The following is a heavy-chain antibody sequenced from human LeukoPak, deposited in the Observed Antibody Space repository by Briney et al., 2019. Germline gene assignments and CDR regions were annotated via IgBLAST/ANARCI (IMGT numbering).Heavy chain of an antibody. CDR1: GFTFSDYE. CDR3: ARDPYSEGANFDF. Sequence: PGGSLRLSCAASGFTFSDYEMNWIRQTPGKGLEWISYISRSGRIIYYADSVKGRFTISRDNAKNSVYLQMSSLRVEDTAVYFCARDPYSEGANFDFWGQGTLVTDSS. V-gene: IGHV3-48*03. CDR2: ISRSGRII. J-gene: IGHJ4*02. D-gene: IGHD1-26*01.